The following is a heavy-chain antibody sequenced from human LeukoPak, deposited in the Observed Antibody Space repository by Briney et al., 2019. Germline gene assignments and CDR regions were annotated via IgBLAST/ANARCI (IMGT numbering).Heavy chain of an antibody. CDR1: GFTFSSDW. J-gene: IGHJ4*02. CDR2: INSDGSST. Sequence: GGSLRLSCAASGFTFSSDWMHWVRQAPGKGLGWVSRINSDGSSTSYADSVKGRFTISRDNAKNTLYLQMNSLRAEDTAVYYCARRAGDYSHPYDYWGQGTLVTVSS. D-gene: IGHD3-22*01. V-gene: IGHV3-74*01. CDR3: ARRAGDYSHPYDY.